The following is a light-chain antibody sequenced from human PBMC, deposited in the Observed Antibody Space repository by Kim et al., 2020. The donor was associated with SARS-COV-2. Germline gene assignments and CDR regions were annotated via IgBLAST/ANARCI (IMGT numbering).Light chain of an antibody. J-gene: IGKJ4*01. CDR3: QQRSNWPLT. CDR2: DAS. V-gene: IGKV3-11*01. Sequence: LSPGERATHSCRASQSVSSYLAWYQQKPGQAPRLLIYDASNRATGIPARFSGSGSGTDFTLTISSLEPEDFAVYNCQQRSNWPLTFGGGTKVDIK. CDR1: QSVSSY.